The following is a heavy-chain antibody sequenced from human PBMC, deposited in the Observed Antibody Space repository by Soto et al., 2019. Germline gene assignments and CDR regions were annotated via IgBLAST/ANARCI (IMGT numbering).Heavy chain of an antibody. D-gene: IGHD2-15*01. CDR1: GFTFSSYW. Sequence: EVQLVDSGGGLVQPGGSLRLSCAASGFTFSSYWMHWVRQAPGKGLVWVSRINSDGSSTSYADSVKGRFTISRDNAKNTLYLQMNRLRAEDTAVYYCARGGYCSGGSCYSGIYWFDPWGQGTLVTVSS. CDR2: INSDGSST. V-gene: IGHV3-74*01. CDR3: ARGGYCSGGSCYSGIYWFDP. J-gene: IGHJ5*02.